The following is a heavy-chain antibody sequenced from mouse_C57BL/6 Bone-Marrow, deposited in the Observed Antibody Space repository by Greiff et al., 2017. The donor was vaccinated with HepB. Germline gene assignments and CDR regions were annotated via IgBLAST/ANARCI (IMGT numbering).Heavy chain of an antibody. Sequence: VHVKQSGPELVKPGASVKISCKASGYSFTDYNMNWVKQSNGKSLEWIGVLNPNYGTTSYNQKFKGKATLTVDQSSSTAYMQLNSLTSEDSAVYYCANYYGSPWYFDVWGTGTTVTVSS. CDR1: GYSFTDYN. CDR3: ANYYGSPWYFDV. CDR2: LNPNYGTT. V-gene: IGHV1-39*01. J-gene: IGHJ1*03. D-gene: IGHD1-1*01.